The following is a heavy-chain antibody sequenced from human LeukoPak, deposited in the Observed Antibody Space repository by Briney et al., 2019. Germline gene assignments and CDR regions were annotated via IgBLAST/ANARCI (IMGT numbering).Heavy chain of an antibody. V-gene: IGHV4-34*01. Sequence: SETLSLTCAVYGGSFSGYYWSWIRQPPGKGLEWIGEINHSGSTNYNPSLKSRVTIPVDTSKNQFSLKLSSVTAADTAVYYCARAILGGDYGGGNFDYWGQGTLVTVSS. CDR3: ARAILGGDYGGGNFDY. J-gene: IGHJ4*02. CDR2: INHSGST. D-gene: IGHD4-17*01. CDR1: GGSFSGYY.